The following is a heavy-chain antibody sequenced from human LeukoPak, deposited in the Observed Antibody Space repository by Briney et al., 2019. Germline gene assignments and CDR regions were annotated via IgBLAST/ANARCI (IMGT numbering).Heavy chain of an antibody. V-gene: IGHV4-59*08. CDR3: ARHGAEDRWDTADYYNWFDP. D-gene: IGHD5-18*01. J-gene: IGHJ5*02. CDR2: IYYSGST. CDR1: GFTFSNYW. Sequence: PGGSLRLSCAAFGFTFSNYWMTWVRQAPGKGLEWIGYIYYSGSTNYNPSLKSRVTISVDTSKNQFSLKLSSVTAADTAVYYCARHGAEDRWDTADYYNWFDPWGQGTLVTVSS.